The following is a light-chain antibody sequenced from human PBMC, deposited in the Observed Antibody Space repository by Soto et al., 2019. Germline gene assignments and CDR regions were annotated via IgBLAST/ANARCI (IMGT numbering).Light chain of an antibody. CDR1: SSDVGGYNS. J-gene: IGLJ1*01. Sequence: QSALTQPPSASGSPGQSVTISCTGTSSDVGGYNSVSWFQQYPGKAPKLLIYEVTKRPSGFPDRFSGSKSGNTASLTISGLQAEDEADYYCSSYTSSSTQVFGTGTKLTVL. CDR2: EVT. CDR3: SSYTSSSTQV. V-gene: IGLV2-8*01.